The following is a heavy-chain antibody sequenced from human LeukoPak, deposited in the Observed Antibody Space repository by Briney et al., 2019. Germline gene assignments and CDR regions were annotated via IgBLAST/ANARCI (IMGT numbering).Heavy chain of an antibody. CDR1: GGTFSSYA. V-gene: IGHV1-69*01. J-gene: IGHJ6*03. D-gene: IGHD4-17*01. CDR3: ASTVTQSDYYYYMDV. Sequence: ASVKVSCKASGGTFSSYAISWVRQAPGQGLEWMGGIIPIFGTANYAQKFQGRVTITADESTSTAYMELSSLRSEDTAVYYCASTVTQSDYYYYMDVWGKGTTVTVSS. CDR2: IIPIFGTA.